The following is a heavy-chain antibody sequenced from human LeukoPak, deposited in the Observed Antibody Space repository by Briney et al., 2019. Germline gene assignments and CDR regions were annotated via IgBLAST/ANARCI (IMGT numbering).Heavy chain of an antibody. CDR3: ARCPIGYSSGWYGGGYYYYYMDV. CDR1: GFTVSNDY. J-gene: IGHJ6*03. CDR2: IYGDGTT. V-gene: IGHV3-66*01. Sequence: PGGSLTLSCAASGFTVSNDYMAWVRQAPGRGLEWVSLIYGDGTTFYTDSVKGRFTVSRDNAKNSLYLQMNSLRAEDTAVYYCARCPIGYSSGWYGGGYYYYYMDVWGKGTTVTVSS. D-gene: IGHD6-19*01.